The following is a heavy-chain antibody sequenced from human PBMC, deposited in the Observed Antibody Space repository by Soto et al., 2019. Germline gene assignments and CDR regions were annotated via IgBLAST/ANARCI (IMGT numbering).Heavy chain of an antibody. V-gene: IGHV1-18*01. CDR3: ARDLNTMIVVGRGGGWFDP. J-gene: IGHJ5*02. CDR2: ISAYNGNT. D-gene: IGHD3-22*01. Sequence: QVQLVQSGAEVKKPGASVKVSCKASGYTFTSYGISWVRQAPGQGLEWMGWISAYNGNTNYAQKLQGRVTMTTDTSTSSAYMELTSLRSDDTAVYYCARDLNTMIVVGRGGGWFDPWGQGTLVTVSS. CDR1: GYTFTSYG.